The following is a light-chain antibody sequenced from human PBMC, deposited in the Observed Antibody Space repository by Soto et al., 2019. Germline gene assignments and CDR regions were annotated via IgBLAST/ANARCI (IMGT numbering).Light chain of an antibody. CDR2: DSS. V-gene: IGKV1-5*01. CDR3: QQYDGYSPQT. Sequence: DIQMTQSPSTLFASVGDRVTITCRASQSVRNWLAWYQQKPGRAPQLLIYDSSTLEPGVPSRFRGSGSGTEFTLTINGLQPDDFATYYCQQYDGYSPQTFGHGTKVDIK. J-gene: IGKJ1*01. CDR1: QSVRNW.